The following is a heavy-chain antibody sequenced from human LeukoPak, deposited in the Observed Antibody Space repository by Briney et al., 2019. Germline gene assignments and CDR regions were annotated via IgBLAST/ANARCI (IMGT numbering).Heavy chain of an antibody. CDR2: INPNSGGT. CDR3: ARESIMGATTLDY. CDR1: GYTFTGYY. J-gene: IGHJ4*02. D-gene: IGHD1-26*01. V-gene: IGHV1-2*02. Sequence: ASVKVSCKASGYTFTGYYMHWVRQAPGQGLEWMGWINPNSGGTNYAQKFQGRVTMTRDTSISTAYMELSSLRSDDTAVYYCARESIMGATTLDYWGQGTLVTVSS.